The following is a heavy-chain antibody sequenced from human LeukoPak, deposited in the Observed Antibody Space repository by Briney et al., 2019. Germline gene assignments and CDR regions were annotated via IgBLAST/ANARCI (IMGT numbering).Heavy chain of an antibody. CDR1: RLSFSRHA. D-gene: IGHD6-19*01. J-gene: IGHJ4*02. Sequence: PGTSLRLSCTVSRLSFSRHAVHRVRQAPGKGLECLAVASSDGSSKYYAESVKGRFTIAGDTFMNTAYLHMSTLGAWDTALYFCVRGKDRGSGNDFTLGYWGQGTPVIVSS. CDR2: ASSDGSSK. V-gene: IGHV3-30-3*01. CDR3: VRGKDRGSGNDFTLGY.